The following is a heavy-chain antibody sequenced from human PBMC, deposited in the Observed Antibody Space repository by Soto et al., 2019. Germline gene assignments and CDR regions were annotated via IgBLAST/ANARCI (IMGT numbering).Heavy chain of an antibody. CDR2: ISGSGGST. J-gene: IGHJ4*02. CDR3: ARAGGRDYSPGY. CDR1: GFTFSSYA. D-gene: IGHD4-17*01. Sequence: GGSLRLSCAASGFTFSSYAMSWVRQAPGKGLEWVSAISGSGGSTYYADSVKGRFTISRDNSKNTLYLQMNSLRAEDTAVYYCARAGGRDYSPGYWGQGTLVTVSS. V-gene: IGHV3-23*01.